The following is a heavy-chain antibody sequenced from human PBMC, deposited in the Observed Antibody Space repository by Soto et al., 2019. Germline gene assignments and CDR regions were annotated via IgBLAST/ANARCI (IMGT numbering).Heavy chain of an antibody. CDR2: INPANGVT. V-gene: IGHV1-3*01. J-gene: IGHJ4*02. CDR3: ARGPSCGCFDF. Sequence: TSVKVSCKTSGYTFTTIFLHWLRQAHGQRLEWMGWINPANGVTMYSQKFLGRVSNTRDTSATTAYMELTSLTSDDTAVYYCARGPSCGCFDFWGQGTLGTVSS. CDR1: GYTFTTIF. D-gene: IGHD5-12*01.